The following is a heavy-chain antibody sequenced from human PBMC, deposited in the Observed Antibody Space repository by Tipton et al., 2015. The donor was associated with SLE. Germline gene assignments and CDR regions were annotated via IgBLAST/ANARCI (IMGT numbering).Heavy chain of an antibody. CDR2: IYTSGST. CDR3: ARGITMVVTHDAFDI. CDR1: GGSISSYY. V-gene: IGHV4-4*09. Sequence: TLSLTCTVSGGSISSYYWSWIRQPPGKGLEWIGYIYTSGSTNYNPSLKSRVTISVDTSKNQFSLKLSSVTAADTAVYYCARGITMVVTHDAFDIWGQGTMVTVSS. D-gene: IGHD4-23*01. J-gene: IGHJ3*02.